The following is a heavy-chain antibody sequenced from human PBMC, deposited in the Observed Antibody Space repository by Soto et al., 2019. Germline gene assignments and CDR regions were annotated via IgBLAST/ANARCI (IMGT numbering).Heavy chain of an antibody. CDR1: GFTFSSYA. V-gene: IGHV3-23*01. CDR3: AKDPSERERDYYFDY. Sequence: GGSLRLSCAASGFTFSSYAMNWVRQAPGKGLEWVSAISGSGGSTYSADSVKGRFTISRDNSKNTLYLQMNGLRAEDTAVYYCAKDPSERERDYYFDYWGQGTLVTVSS. J-gene: IGHJ4*02. D-gene: IGHD1-1*01. CDR2: ISGSGGST.